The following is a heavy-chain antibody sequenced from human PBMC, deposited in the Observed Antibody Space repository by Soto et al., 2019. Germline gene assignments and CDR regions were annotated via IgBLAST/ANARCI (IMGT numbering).Heavy chain of an antibody. V-gene: IGHV3-53*02. CDR1: GFSVTNSY. D-gene: IGHD5-18*01. CDR3: ARDWSKFSYNYPYYDAMDA. CDR2: LYSSGTT. Sequence: EVQLVETGGGLIQPGGSLRLSCTVSGFSVTNSYINWVRQAPGKGLEWVSILYSSGTTYYADSVRGRFTVSRDDSKNTLFLHMNSLRADDTAVYYCARDWSKFSYNYPYYDAMDAWGQGTTVTVSS. J-gene: IGHJ6*02.